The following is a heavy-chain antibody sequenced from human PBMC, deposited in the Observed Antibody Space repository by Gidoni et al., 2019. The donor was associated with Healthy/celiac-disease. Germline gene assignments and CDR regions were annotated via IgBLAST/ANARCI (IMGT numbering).Heavy chain of an antibody. V-gene: IGHV2-5*02. D-gene: IGHD3-3*01. CDR3: AHRHGPHYRVFGVVETNNWFDP. Sequence: QITLKESGPTLVKPTQTLTLTCTFSGFSLSTSGVGVGWIRQPPGKALEWLALIYWDDDKRYSPSLKSRLTITKDTSKNQVVLTMTNMDPVDTATYYCAHRHGPHYRVFGVVETNNWFDPWGQGTLVTVSS. CDR1: GFSLSTSGVG. J-gene: IGHJ5*02. CDR2: IYWDDDK.